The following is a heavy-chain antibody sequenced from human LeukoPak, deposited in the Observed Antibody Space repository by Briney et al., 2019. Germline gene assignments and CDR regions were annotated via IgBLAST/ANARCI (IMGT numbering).Heavy chain of an antibody. CDR2: IYYSGST. V-gene: IGHV4-39*07. D-gene: IGHD6-13*01. J-gene: IGHJ5*02. CDR1: GGSISSNSDY. Sequence: SETLSLTCTVSGGSISSNSDYWGWIRQPPGKGLEWIGSIYYSGSTYYNPSLKSRVTVSVDTSKNQISLKLSSVTAADTAVYYCTRAYGYSSSWPTYNWFDPWGQGTLVTVSS. CDR3: TRAYGYSSSWPTYNWFDP.